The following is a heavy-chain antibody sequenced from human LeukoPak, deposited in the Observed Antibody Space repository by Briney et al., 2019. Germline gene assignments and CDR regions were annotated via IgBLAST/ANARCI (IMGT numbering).Heavy chain of an antibody. J-gene: IGHJ5*02. CDR1: GFTFSSYW. Sequence: GGSLRLSCAASGFTFSSYWMSWVRQAPGKGLEWVANIKEDGSEIQYVDSVKGRFTISRDSAKNSLYLQMNSLRAEDTAVYYCARATASNWFDPWGQGTLVTVSS. V-gene: IGHV3-7*01. CDR2: IKEDGSEI. D-gene: IGHD2-21*01. CDR3: ARATASNWFDP.